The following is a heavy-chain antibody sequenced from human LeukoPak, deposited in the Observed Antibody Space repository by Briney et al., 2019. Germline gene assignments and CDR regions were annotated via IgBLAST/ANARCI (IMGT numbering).Heavy chain of an antibody. D-gene: IGHD3-3*01. CDR1: GYSISSGYY. CDR2: INHSGST. Sequence: PSEILSLTCTVSGYSISSGYYWGWIRQPPGKGLEWIGEINHSGSTNYNPSLKSRVTISVDTSKNQFSLKLSSVTAADTAVYYCARTSGSYYDFWSGYSNWFDPWGQGTLVTVSS. CDR3: ARTSGSYYDFWSGYSNWFDP. V-gene: IGHV4-38-2*02. J-gene: IGHJ5*02.